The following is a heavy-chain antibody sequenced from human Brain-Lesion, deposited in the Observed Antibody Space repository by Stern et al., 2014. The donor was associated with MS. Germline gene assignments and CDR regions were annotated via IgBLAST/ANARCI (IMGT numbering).Heavy chain of an antibody. Sequence: VQLVESGGGLVQPGGSLRLSCAASGFTFSNYWMHWVRQAPGKGLVWVSRVNNDGRRTSYADSVKGRFTMSRDNAKNTLYLQMNSLRVEDTAIYCGAKGERWFDSWGQGTLVTVSS. V-gene: IGHV3-74*02. CDR3: AKGERWFDS. D-gene: IGHD3-10*01. J-gene: IGHJ5*01. CDR1: GFTFSNYW. CDR2: VNNDGRRT.